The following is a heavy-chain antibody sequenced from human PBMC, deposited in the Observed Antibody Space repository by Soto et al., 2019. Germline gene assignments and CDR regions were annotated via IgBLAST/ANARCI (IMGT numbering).Heavy chain of an antibody. Sequence: ASVKVSCKASGGTFSTHGLSWVRQAPGQGLEWVGGIIPIFLATFYAQKFQGRVTFTADESTGTAYMELRNLTSDDTAMYYCARVEQWLVSWWFDPWGQGTLVTVSS. CDR1: GGTFSTHG. CDR2: IIPIFLAT. V-gene: IGHV1-69*13. D-gene: IGHD6-19*01. J-gene: IGHJ5*02. CDR3: ARVEQWLVSWWFDP.